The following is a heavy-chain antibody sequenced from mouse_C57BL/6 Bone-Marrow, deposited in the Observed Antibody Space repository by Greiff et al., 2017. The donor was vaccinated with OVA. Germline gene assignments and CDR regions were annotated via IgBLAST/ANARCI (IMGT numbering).Heavy chain of an antibody. CDR1: GFTFSDYG. CDR2: ISSGSSTI. CDR3: ARRCYAMDY. Sequence: DVKLVESGGGLVKPGGSLKLSCAASGFTFSDYGMHWVRQAPEKGLEWVAYISSGSSTIYYADTVEGRFTISRDNAKNTLFLQMTSLRSEDTAMYYCARRCYAMDYWVQGTAVTVSS. J-gene: IGHJ4*01. V-gene: IGHV5-17*01.